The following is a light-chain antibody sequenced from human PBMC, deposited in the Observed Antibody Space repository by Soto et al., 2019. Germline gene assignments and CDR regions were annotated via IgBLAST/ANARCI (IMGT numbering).Light chain of an antibody. J-gene: IGLJ1*01. Sequence: PISCTGTSSDVGGYNRVSWYQQAPGKAPKLLIYDVSNRPSGGSTRFSGSKSGNTASLTISGLQAEDEAAYYCTSYASGSAYVFGPGTKVTVL. CDR2: DVS. V-gene: IGLV2-14*04. CDR3: TSYASGSAYV. CDR1: SSDVGGYNR.